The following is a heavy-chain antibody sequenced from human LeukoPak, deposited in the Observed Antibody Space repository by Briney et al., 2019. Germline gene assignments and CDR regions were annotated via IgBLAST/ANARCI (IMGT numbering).Heavy chain of an antibody. CDR2: ITSGSSII. Sequence: PGGSLRLSCAASGFIFSTYSMSWVRQAPGKGLEWVSYITSGSSIIYYADSVRGRFTISRDNAKNSLYLQMNSLRADDTAVYYCAGRQLTAYYYGDAFDIWGQGTMVTVSS. D-gene: IGHD3-22*01. V-gene: IGHV3-48*01. J-gene: IGHJ3*02. CDR1: GFIFSTYS. CDR3: AGRQLTAYYYGDAFDI.